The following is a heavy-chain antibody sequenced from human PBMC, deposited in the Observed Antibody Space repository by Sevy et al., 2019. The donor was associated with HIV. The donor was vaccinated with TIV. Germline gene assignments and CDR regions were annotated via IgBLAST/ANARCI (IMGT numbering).Heavy chain of an antibody. CDR2: ISGSGGST. V-gene: IGHV3-23*01. J-gene: IGHJ5*02. Sequence: GGSLRLSCAASGFTFSSYAMSWVRQAPGKGLEWVSAISGSGGSTYYADSVKGRFTISRDSSKNTLYLQMNSLRAEDTAVYYCAKTTGRGSGWYGGWFDPWGQGTLVTVSS. CDR1: GFTFSSYA. D-gene: IGHD6-19*01. CDR3: AKTTGRGSGWYGGWFDP.